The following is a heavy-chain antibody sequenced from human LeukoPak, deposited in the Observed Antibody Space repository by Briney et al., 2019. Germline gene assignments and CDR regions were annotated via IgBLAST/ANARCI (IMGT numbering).Heavy chain of an antibody. CDR2: INHSGST. CDR1: GGSFSGYY. CDR3: ARGLPYYDSSGPQTNWFDP. V-gene: IGHV4-34*01. J-gene: IGHJ5*02. D-gene: IGHD3-22*01. Sequence: PSGTLSLTCAVYGGSFSGYYWSWIRQPPGKGLEWIGEINHSGSTNYNPSLKSRVTISVDTSKNQFSLKLSSVTAADTAVYYCARGLPYYDSSGPQTNWFDPWGQGTLVTVSS.